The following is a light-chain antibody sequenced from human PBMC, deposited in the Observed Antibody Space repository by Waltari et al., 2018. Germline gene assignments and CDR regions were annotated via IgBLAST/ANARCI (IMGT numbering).Light chain of an antibody. CDR1: NVGSKS. Sequence: SYVLTQPPSVSVAPGQPARITCGGDNVGSKSVHWYQQRPGQAPVLVVYDDRDRPSEIPERFSGSNSGNTATLTISRVEAGDEADYYCQVWDVSSHHVVFGGGTKLTVL. CDR2: DDR. V-gene: IGLV3-21*02. CDR3: QVWDVSSHHVV. J-gene: IGLJ2*01.